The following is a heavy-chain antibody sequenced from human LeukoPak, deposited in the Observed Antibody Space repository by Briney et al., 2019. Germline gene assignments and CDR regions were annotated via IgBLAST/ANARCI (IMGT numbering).Heavy chain of an antibody. CDR3: AKDGRSWMVVASFDY. Sequence: PGGSLRPSCAASGFTFSSYAMHWVRQAPGKGLEWVAVISYDGSNKYYADSVKGRFTISRDNSKNTLYLQMNSLRAEDTAVYYCAKDGRSWMVVASFDYWGQGTLVTVSS. V-gene: IGHV3-30-3*01. D-gene: IGHD2-21*01. CDR2: ISYDGSNK. J-gene: IGHJ4*02. CDR1: GFTFSSYA.